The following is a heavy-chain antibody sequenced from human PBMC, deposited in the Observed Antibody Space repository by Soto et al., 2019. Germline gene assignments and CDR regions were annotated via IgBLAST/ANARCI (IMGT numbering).Heavy chain of an antibody. CDR1: GFTFSSYA. CDR2: ISGSGGST. V-gene: IGHV3-23*04. D-gene: IGHD3-3*01. J-gene: IGHJ5*02. CDR3: AKGLPERRSAYYRYNWFDP. Sequence: VQLVESGGGVVQPGRSLRLSCAASGFTFSSYAMSWVRQAPGKGLEWVSVISGSGGSTYYADSVKGRFTISRDNSKNTLYLQMNNLRAEDTAVYYCAKGLPERRSAYYRYNWFDPWGQGTLVTVSS.